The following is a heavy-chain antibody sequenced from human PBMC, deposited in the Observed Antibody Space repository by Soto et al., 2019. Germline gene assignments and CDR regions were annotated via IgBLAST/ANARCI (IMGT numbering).Heavy chain of an antibody. CDR2: IYYSGTT. D-gene: IGHD2-8*01. V-gene: IGHV4-31*03. J-gene: IGHJ6*02. CDR1: DGSISIGGFY. Sequence: TLSLTCTVSDGSISIGGFYWSWIRQHPGKGLEWIGYIYYSGTTYYNPSLKSRVTISVDTSKNQFSLKLSSVTAADTAVYYCARASLGYCTNGVCQSYYGMDVWGQGTTVTVSS. CDR3: ARASLGYCTNGVCQSYYGMDV.